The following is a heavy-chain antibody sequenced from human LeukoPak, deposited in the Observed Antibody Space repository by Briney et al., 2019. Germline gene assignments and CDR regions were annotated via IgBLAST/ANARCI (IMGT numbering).Heavy chain of an antibody. Sequence: GGSLRLSCAASGFTFSDYYRSWIRQAPGKGLEWVSYISSSGSTIYYPYFVKGRFTIVRANAKNSLQLQMNSLSADAAVVYYWARERNGILTGYYSPHDAFDIWGQGTMVTVS. D-gene: IGHD3-9*01. CDR2: ISSSGSTI. V-gene: IGHV3-11*04. J-gene: IGHJ3*02. CDR3: ARERNGILTGYYSPHDAFDI. CDR1: GFTFSDYY.